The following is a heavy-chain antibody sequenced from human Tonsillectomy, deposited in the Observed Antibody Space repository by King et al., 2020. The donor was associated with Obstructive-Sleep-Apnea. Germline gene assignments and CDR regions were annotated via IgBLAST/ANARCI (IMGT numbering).Heavy chain of an antibody. CDR2: ISWDGGST. CDR3: AKGTGYYDSSGYVNYYYGMDV. Sequence: QLVQSGGVVVQPGGSLRLSCAASGFTFDDYAMHWVRQAPGKGLEWVSLISWDGGSTYYADSVKGRFTISRDNSKNSLYLQMNSLRAEDTALYYCAKGTGYYDSSGYVNYYYGMDVWGQGTTVTVSS. D-gene: IGHD3-22*01. J-gene: IGHJ6*02. V-gene: IGHV3-43D*03. CDR1: GFTFDDYA.